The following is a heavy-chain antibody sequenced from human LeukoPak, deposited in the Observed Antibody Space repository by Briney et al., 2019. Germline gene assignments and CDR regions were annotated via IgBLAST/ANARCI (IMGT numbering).Heavy chain of an antibody. Sequence: GGSLRLSCAASGFTISSYWMSWVRQAPGKGLEWVANIKQDGSEKYYVDSVKGRFTISRDNAKNSLYLQMSSLRAEDTAVYYCARNSGYAAGDNWFDPWGQGTLVTVSS. CDR2: IKQDGSEK. J-gene: IGHJ5*02. CDR3: ARNSGYAAGDNWFDP. D-gene: IGHD5-12*01. V-gene: IGHV3-7*01. CDR1: GFTISSYW.